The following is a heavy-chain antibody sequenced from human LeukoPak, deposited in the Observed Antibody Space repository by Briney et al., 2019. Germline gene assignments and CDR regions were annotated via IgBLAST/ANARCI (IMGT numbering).Heavy chain of an antibody. Sequence: ASVTVSCKASGYTFTSYDINWVRQATGQGLEWMGWMNPNSGNTGYAQKFQGRVTMTRNTSISTAYMELSSLRSEDTAVYYCARGKAAAGTGYYYMDVWGKGTTVTVSS. D-gene: IGHD6-13*01. CDR3: ARGKAAAGTGYYYMDV. V-gene: IGHV1-8*01. J-gene: IGHJ6*03. CDR1: GYTFTSYD. CDR2: MNPNSGNT.